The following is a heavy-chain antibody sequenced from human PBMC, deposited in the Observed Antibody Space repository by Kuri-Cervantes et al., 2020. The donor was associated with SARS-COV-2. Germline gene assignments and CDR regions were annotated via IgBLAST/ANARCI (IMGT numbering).Heavy chain of an antibody. CDR1: GFIFTSYG. V-gene: IGHV1-18*04. CDR2: ISAYNLKT. CDR3: ARDRWDAILDY. D-gene: IGHD1-26*01. Sequence: GGSLRLSCKASGFIFTSYGISWVRQAPGQGLEWMGWISAYNLKTIYAQKVQDRVTMTVDTNTDTAFMEVRSLRSDDTAVYYCARDRWDAILDYWGQGTLVTVSS. J-gene: IGHJ4*02.